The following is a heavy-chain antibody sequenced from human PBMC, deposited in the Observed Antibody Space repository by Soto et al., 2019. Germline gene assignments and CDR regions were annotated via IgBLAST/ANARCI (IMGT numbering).Heavy chain of an antibody. D-gene: IGHD6-6*01. Sequence: QVQLVESGGGVVQPGRSLRLSCAASGFTFSSYGMHWVRQAPGKGLEWVAVIWYDGSNKYYADSVKGRFTISRDNSKNTLYLQMSSLRAEDTAVYYCAAIVSSSSLDYYYYGMDVWGQGTTVIVSS. V-gene: IGHV3-33*01. CDR1: GFTFSSYG. CDR2: IWYDGSNK. CDR3: AAIVSSSSLDYYYYGMDV. J-gene: IGHJ6*02.